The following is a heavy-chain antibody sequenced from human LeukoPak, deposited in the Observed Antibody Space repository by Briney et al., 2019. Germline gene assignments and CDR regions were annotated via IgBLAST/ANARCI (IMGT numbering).Heavy chain of an antibody. CDR1: GGSISSSSYY. V-gene: IGHV4-39*07. Sequence: PSETLSLTCTVSGGSISSSSYYWGWIRQPPGKGLEWIGSIYYSGSTYYNPSLKSRVTISVDTSKNQFSLKLSSVTAADTAVYYCARETHYDSSGYYYWPGQNPDYWGQGTLVTVSS. CDR3: ARETHYDSSGYYYWPGQNPDY. D-gene: IGHD3-22*01. CDR2: IYYSGST. J-gene: IGHJ4*02.